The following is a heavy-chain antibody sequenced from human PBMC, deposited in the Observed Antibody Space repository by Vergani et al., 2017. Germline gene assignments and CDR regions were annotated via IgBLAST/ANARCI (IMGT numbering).Heavy chain of an antibody. Sequence: QVQLQESGPGLVKPSETLSLTCTVSGGSISNYYWSWIRQPPGKGLEWVGYVYYSGSTNYNPSLKSRVTISVDTSKNQLSLRLSSVTAGDTAVYYCARDTTGNDAVDIWGQGTMVTVSS. CDR3: ARDTTGNDAVDI. D-gene: IGHD1-1*01. CDR2: VYYSGST. CDR1: GGSISNYY. J-gene: IGHJ3*02. V-gene: IGHV4-59*13.